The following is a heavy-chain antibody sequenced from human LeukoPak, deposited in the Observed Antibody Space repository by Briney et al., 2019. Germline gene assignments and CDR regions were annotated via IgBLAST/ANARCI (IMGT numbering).Heavy chain of an antibody. V-gene: IGHV1-69*13. J-gene: IGHJ5*02. CDR1: GGTFSSYA. CDR2: IIPIFGTA. CDR3: ANEVYATSVSGTGWFDP. Sequence: SVKVSCKDSGGTFSSYAISWVRQAPGQGLEWMGGIIPIFGTANYAQKFQGRVTITADESTSTAYMELSSLRSEDTAVYYCANEVYATSVSGTGWFDPWGQGTLVTVSS. D-gene: IGHD2-8*01.